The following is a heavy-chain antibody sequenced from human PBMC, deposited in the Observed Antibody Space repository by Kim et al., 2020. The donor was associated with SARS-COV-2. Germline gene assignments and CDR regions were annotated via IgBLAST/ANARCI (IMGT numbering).Heavy chain of an antibody. Sequence: YAQKFQGRVTMTEDTSTDTAYMELSSLGSEDTAVYYCATDSSGYYGYFDYWGQGTLVTVSS. V-gene: IGHV1-24*01. D-gene: IGHD3-22*01. CDR3: ATDSSGYYGYFDY. J-gene: IGHJ4*02.